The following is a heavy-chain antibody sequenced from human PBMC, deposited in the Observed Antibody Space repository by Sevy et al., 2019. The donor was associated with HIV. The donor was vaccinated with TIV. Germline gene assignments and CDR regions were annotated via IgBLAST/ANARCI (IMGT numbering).Heavy chain of an antibody. CDR1: GFTFSSYS. V-gene: IGHV3-21*01. J-gene: IGHJ5*02. D-gene: IGHD7-27*01. CDR2: ISSSSSYI. Sequence: GGSLRLSCAASGFTFSSYSMNWVRQAPGKGLEWVSSISSSSSYIYYADSMKGRFTISRDNSKNTLYLQMNSLRVEDTAVYYCAKGDGALTGIDPWGQGTLVTVSS. CDR3: AKGDGALTGIDP.